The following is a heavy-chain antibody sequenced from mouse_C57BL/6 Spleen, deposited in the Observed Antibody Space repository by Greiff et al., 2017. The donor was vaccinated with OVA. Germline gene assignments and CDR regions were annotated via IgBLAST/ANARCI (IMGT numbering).Heavy chain of an antibody. Sequence: EVKLQESGPGLVKPSQSLSLTCSVTGYSITSGYYWNWIRQFPGNKLEWMGYISYDGSNNYNPSLKNRISITRDTSKNQCFLKLNSVTTEDTATYYCASRSYYDYFDYRGQGTTLTVSS. CDR3: ASRSYYDYFDY. D-gene: IGHD1-1*01. J-gene: IGHJ2*01. V-gene: IGHV3-6*01. CDR2: ISYDGSN. CDR1: GYSITSGYY.